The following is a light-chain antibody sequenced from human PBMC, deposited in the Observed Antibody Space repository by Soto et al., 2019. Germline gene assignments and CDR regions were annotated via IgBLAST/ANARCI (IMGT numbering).Light chain of an antibody. CDR3: QQYTTSPFT. CDR1: PSVGSNY. J-gene: IGKJ3*01. Sequence: EIVLTQSPGTLSLSPGERATLYCRASPSVGSNYLAWYQQKPGQAPRVLIYGASSRATGIPDRFSGSGSGADFTLTISRLEPEDFAVYYCQQYTTSPFTFGPGTKVDIK. V-gene: IGKV3-20*01. CDR2: GAS.